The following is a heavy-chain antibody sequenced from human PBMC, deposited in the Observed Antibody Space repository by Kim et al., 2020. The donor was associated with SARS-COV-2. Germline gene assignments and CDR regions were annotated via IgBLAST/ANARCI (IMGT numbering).Heavy chain of an antibody. CDR3: AKGFADDYGDFSPLYYYYYGMDV. CDR1: GFTFSSYG. Sequence: GGSLRLSCAASGFTFSSYGMHWVRQAPGKGLEWVAVISYDGSNKYYADSVKGRFTISRDNSKNTLYLQMNSLRAEDTAVYYCAKGFADDYGDFSPLYYYYYGMDVWGQGTTVTVSS. CDR2: ISYDGSNK. J-gene: IGHJ6*02. D-gene: IGHD4-17*01. V-gene: IGHV3-30*18.